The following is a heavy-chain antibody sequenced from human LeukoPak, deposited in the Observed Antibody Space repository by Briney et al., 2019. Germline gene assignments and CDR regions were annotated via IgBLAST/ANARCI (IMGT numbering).Heavy chain of an antibody. J-gene: IGHJ4*02. CDR3: ARVDELLYSGFDY. Sequence: GGSLRLSCAASGFTFSSYGMHWVRQAPGKGLEWVAFIRYDGSNKYYADSVKGRFTISRDNAKNSLYLQMNSLRAEDTAVYYCARVDELLYSGFDYWGQGTLVTVSS. CDR1: GFTFSSYG. CDR2: IRYDGSNK. D-gene: IGHD2-2*02. V-gene: IGHV3-30*02.